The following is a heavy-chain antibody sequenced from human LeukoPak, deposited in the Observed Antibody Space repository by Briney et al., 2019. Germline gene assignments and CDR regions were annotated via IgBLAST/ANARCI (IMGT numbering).Heavy chain of an antibody. D-gene: IGHD1-26*01. CDR3: ARDPVEWELLLDY. J-gene: IGHJ4*02. Sequence: GGSLRLSCAASGFTFSSYWMGWVRQAPGKRLEWVANMNIDGSEKYYADSVKGRFTISRDNARNSVYLQMTSLRVEDTAVYYCARDPVEWELLLDYWGQGTLVTVSS. V-gene: IGHV3-7*01. CDR1: GFTFSSYW. CDR2: MNIDGSEK.